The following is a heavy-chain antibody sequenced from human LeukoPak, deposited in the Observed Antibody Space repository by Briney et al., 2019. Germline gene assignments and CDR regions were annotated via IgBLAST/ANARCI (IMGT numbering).Heavy chain of an antibody. Sequence: GGSLRLSCAASGFTFSSYGMSWVRQAPGKGLEWVSYISSSSSTIYYADSVKGRFTISRDNAKNSLYLQMNSLRAEDTAVYYCAGYYDTLPEYYFDYWGQGTLVTVSS. CDR2: ISSSSSTI. CDR1: GFTFSSYG. D-gene: IGHD3-22*01. CDR3: AGYYDTLPEYYFDY. V-gene: IGHV3-48*04. J-gene: IGHJ4*02.